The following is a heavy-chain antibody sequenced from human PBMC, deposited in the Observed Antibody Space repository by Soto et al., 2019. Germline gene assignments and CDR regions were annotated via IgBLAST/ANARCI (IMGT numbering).Heavy chain of an antibody. V-gene: IGHV4-39*01. CDR1: GGSISSSSYY. CDR3: ARHGLSMSPWRSYCSGGSCYSAVDY. J-gene: IGHJ4*02. CDR2: IFYTGST. D-gene: IGHD2-15*01. Sequence: SETLSLTCTVSGGSISSSSYYWGWIRQPPGKGLEWIGSIFYTGSTYYNPSLKGRVTISVDTSKNQFSLKLSAVTAADTAVYYCARHGLSMSPWRSYCSGGSCYSAVDYWGQGTLVTVSS.